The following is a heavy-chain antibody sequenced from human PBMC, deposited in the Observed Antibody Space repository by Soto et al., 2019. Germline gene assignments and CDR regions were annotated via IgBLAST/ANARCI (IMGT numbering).Heavy chain of an antibody. CDR1: GLIFGSRA. CDR3: ARGSTDSYPGSRIFDL. J-gene: IGHJ4*02. CDR2: ITDTGGDA. D-gene: IGHD3-10*01. Sequence: GGSLRLSCVASGLIFGSRAMSWVRQAPGEGLQWVATITDTGGDAKYADSVRGRFVISRDNSQKTLYLQTTSLTAEDSAMYFCARGSTDSYPGSRIFDLWGRGTLVTAPQ. V-gene: IGHV3-23*01.